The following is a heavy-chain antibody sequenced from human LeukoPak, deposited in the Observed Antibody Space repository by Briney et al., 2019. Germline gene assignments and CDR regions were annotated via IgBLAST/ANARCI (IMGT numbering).Heavy chain of an antibody. D-gene: IGHD1-1*01. V-gene: IGHV4-4*07. CDR2: IYTSGGT. CDR3: ARDLGRPKIANYFDY. J-gene: IGHJ4*02. CDR1: GGSISSYY. Sequence: SETLSLTCTVSGGSISSYYWSWIRQPAGKGLEWIGRIYTSGGTNYNPSLKSRVTMSVDTSKNQFSLKLSSVTAADTAVYYCARDLGRPKIANYFDYWGQGTLVTVSS.